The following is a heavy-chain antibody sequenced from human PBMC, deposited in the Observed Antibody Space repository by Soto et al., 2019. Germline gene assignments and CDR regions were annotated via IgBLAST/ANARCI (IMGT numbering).Heavy chain of an antibody. CDR3: AKEVHCGGGSCYWSEDFDY. CDR1: GFIFSSYG. Sequence: QVQLVESGGGVVQPGRSLTLSCAASGFIFSSYGMHWVRQAPGKGLEWVAVISYEGSHTYYADSVKGRCTIARDTSKNTLYLQMNSLRPEDTAVSYGAKEVHCGGGSCYWSEDFDYWGQGTRLTVSS. D-gene: IGHD2-15*01. J-gene: IGHJ4*02. V-gene: IGHV3-30*18. CDR2: ISYEGSHT.